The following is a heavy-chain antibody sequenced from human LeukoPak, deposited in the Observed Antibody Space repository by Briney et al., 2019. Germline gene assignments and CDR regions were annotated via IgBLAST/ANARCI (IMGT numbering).Heavy chain of an antibody. V-gene: IGHV3-72*01. CDR3: ARNEYGDYGLDY. D-gene: IGHD4-17*01. Sequence: GGSLRLSCAASGFTFSDHYMDWVRQAPGKGLEWVGRTRNKANSYTTEYAASVKGRFTISRDDSKNSLSLQMNSLKTEDTPVYYCARNEYGDYGLDYWGQGTLVTVSS. CDR1: GFTFSDHY. CDR2: TRNKANSYTT. J-gene: IGHJ4*02.